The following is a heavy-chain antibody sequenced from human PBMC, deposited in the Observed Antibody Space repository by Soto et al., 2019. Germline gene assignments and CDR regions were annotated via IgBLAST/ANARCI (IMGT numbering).Heavy chain of an antibody. V-gene: IGHV4-61*08. D-gene: IGHD5-18*01. CDR1: GGSVNSGGYY. Sequence: SEPLSLTCTVSGGSVNSGGYYWSWIRQPPGKGLEWIGFIFYNGGTSYNPSLGSRVTISVDTSKNQFSLKLSSVTAADTAVYYCAREWRGYSYGIAAGGMDVWGQGTTVTVAS. CDR2: IFYNGGT. CDR3: AREWRGYSYGIAAGGMDV. J-gene: IGHJ6*02.